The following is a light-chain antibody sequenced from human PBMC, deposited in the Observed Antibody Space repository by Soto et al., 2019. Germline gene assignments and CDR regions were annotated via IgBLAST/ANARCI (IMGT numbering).Light chain of an antibody. CDR2: DVT. CDR1: NSDVGGYNY. CDR3: SSYTSTSTLV. Sequence: QSVLTQPASVSGSPGQSITISCTGTNSDVGGYNYVSWYQQHPDKAPKVMIYDVTNRPSGVSDRFSGSKSGNTASLTISGLQAEDEADYYCSSYTSTSTLVFGGGTKVTVL. V-gene: IGLV2-14*03. J-gene: IGLJ2*01.